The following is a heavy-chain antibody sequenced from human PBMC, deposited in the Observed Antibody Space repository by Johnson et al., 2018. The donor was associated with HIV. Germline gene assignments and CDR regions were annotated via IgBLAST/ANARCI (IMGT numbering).Heavy chain of an antibody. CDR1: GFIFHNYA. D-gene: IGHD4-23*01. J-gene: IGHJ3*01. CDR2: ISYDGGTE. Sequence: QVLLVESGGGVVQPGTSLRLSCTASGFIFHNYAMHWVRQAPGKGLEWVAFISYDGGTESYADSVKGRFTVSRDNSKNALFLQMNNLGPEDAGIYFCAKTYYGGNDDAFDLWGQGTMVTVSS. CDR3: AKTYYGGNDDAFDL. V-gene: IGHV3-30*18.